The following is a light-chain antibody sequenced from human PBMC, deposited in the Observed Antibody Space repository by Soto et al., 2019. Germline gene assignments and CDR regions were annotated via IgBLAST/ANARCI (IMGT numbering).Light chain of an antibody. CDR2: EAS. V-gene: IGLV2-23*02. Sequence: QSALTQPASVSGSPGQSITISCTGSSSDVGTYNLVSWYQQFPGKVPKPVIFEASKRPSGVSSRFSGSKSGNTASLTISGLQSADEADYYCCSYAGASTFVFGSGTKLTVL. CDR1: SSDVGTYNL. J-gene: IGLJ1*01. CDR3: CSYAGASTFV.